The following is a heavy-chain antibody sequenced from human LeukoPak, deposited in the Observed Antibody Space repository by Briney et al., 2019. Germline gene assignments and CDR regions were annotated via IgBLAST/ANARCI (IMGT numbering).Heavy chain of an antibody. V-gene: IGHV4-4*02. Sequence: SETLSLTCTVSGDSINSLDLWSWVRQPPGKGLEWIGEMYLSGTTHSNPSVKSRVTISIDTSKNQFSLKLSSVTAADTAVYYCARGDYYYGMDVWGQGTTVTVSS. CDR1: GDSINSLDL. J-gene: IGHJ6*02. CDR3: ARGDYYYGMDV. CDR2: MYLSGTT.